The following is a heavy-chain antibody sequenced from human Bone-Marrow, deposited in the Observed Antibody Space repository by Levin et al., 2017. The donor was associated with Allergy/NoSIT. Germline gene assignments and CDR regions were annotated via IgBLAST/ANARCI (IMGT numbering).Heavy chain of an antibody. J-gene: IGHJ6*02. V-gene: IGHV4-34*01. D-gene: IGHD6-6*01. Sequence: SETLSLTCAVYGGSFSGYYWSWIRQPPGKGLEWIGEINHSGSTNYNPSLKSRVTISVDTSKNQFSLKLSSVTAADTAVYYCARGRGQLGLYYYYGMDVGGQGTTVTVSS. CDR1: GGSFSGYY. CDR2: INHSGST. CDR3: ARGRGQLGLYYYYGMDV.